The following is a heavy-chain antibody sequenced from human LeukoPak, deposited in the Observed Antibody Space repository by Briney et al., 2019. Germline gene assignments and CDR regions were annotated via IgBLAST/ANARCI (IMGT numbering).Heavy chain of an antibody. J-gene: IGHJ6*02. D-gene: IGHD6-13*01. CDR1: GYSFTSYW. CDR2: IYPGDSDT. CDR3: ARQALVAAAGNYYYYGMDV. Sequence: GESLKTSCTGSGYSFTSYWIGWVRQMPGKGLEWMGIIYPGDSDTRYSPSFQGQVTISADKSISTAYLQWSSLKASDTAMYYCARQALVAAAGNYYYYGMDVWGQGTTVTVSS. V-gene: IGHV5-51*01.